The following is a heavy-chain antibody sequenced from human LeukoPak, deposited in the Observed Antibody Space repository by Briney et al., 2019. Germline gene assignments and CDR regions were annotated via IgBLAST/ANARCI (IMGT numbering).Heavy chain of an antibody. Sequence: ASVKVSCKASGCTFTGYYMHWVRQAPGQGLEWMGWINPNSGGTNYAQKFQGRVTMTRDTSISTAYMELSRLRSDDTAVYYCARDRSPAPGRSYGRGHFDYWGQGTLVTVSS. V-gene: IGHV1-2*02. CDR3: ARDRSPAPGRSYGRGHFDY. CDR1: GCTFTGYY. J-gene: IGHJ4*02. CDR2: INPNSGGT. D-gene: IGHD5-18*01.